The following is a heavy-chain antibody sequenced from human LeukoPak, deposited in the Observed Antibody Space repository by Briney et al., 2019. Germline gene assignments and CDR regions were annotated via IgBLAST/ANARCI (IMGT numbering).Heavy chain of an antibody. J-gene: IGHJ4*02. Sequence: GGSLRLSCAASGFTFSSYSMNWVRQALGRGLEWVSFILSSSSYIYYADSVKGRFTISRDNAKNSLYLQMNSLRAEDTAVYYCARALGFGAYDYWGQGTLVTVSS. CDR2: ILSSSSYI. D-gene: IGHD3-10*01. V-gene: IGHV3-21*01. CDR1: GFTFSSYS. CDR3: ARALGFGAYDY.